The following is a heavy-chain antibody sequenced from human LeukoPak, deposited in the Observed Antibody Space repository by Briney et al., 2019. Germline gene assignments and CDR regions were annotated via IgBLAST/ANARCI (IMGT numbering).Heavy chain of an antibody. CDR2: IYHSGST. D-gene: IGHD2-15*01. CDR3: ARLGRTHYYYYYYMDV. V-gene: IGHV4-38-2*02. Sequence: SETLSLTCTVSGYSISSGYYWGWIRQPPGKGLEWIGSIYHSGSTYYNPSLKSRVTISVDTSKNQFSLKLSSVTAADTAVYYCARLGRTHYYYYYYMDVWGKGTTVTVSS. J-gene: IGHJ6*03. CDR1: GYSISSGYY.